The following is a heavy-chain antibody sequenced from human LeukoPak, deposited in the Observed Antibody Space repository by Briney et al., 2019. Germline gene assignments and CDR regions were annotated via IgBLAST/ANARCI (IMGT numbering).Heavy chain of an antibody. D-gene: IGHD2-8*01. V-gene: IGHV3-23*01. CDR3: AKTPFNGVWGGYFDY. Sequence: PGGSLRLSCAASGFTFSSYAMSWVRQAPGKGLEWVSAISGSGGSTYYADSVKGRFTISRDNSKNTLYLQMSSLRAEDTAVYYCAKTPFNGVWGGYFDYWGQGTLVTVSS. CDR1: GFTFSSYA. CDR2: ISGSGGST. J-gene: IGHJ4*02.